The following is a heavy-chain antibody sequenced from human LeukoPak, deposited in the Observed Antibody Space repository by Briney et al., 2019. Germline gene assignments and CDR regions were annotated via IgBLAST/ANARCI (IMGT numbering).Heavy chain of an antibody. V-gene: IGHV3-48*03. CDR1: GFTFSSYE. CDR2: ISSSGSTI. D-gene: IGHD3-9*01. CDR3: ARDSASLRYFDWVYYGMDV. Sequence: PGGSLRLSCAASGFTFSSYEMNWVRRAPGKGLEWVSYISSSGSTIYYADSVKGRFTISRDNAKNSLCLQMNSLRAEDTAVYYCARDSASLRYFDWVYYGMDVWGQGTTVTVSS. J-gene: IGHJ6*02.